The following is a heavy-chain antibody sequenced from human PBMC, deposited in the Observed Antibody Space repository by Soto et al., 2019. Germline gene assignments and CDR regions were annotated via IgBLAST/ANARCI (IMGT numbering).Heavy chain of an antibody. J-gene: IGHJ4*02. CDR2: IYPGDCDV. CDR1: GYDFSAYW. V-gene: IGHV5-51*03. CDR3: AKTDYGSGTFDS. D-gene: IGHD3-10*01. Sequence: DVQLVQSGAEVKKPGESLRISCKGSGYDFSAYWINWVRQMPGKGLEWMGTIYPGDCDVRYRPSFQGQVTISVDKSISSAYLQWSSLNAADTAIYYCAKTDYGSGTFDSWGQGTLVTVSS.